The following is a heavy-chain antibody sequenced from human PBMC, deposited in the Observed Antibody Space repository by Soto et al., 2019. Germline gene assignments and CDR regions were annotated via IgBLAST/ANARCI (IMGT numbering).Heavy chain of an antibody. CDR1: GGSISSGGYY. CDR3: ARAQLRYFGGPTYYFDY. CDR2: IYYSGST. D-gene: IGHD3-9*01. V-gene: IGHV4-31*03. Sequence: SETLSLTCTVSGGSISSGGYYWSWIRQHPGKGLEWIGYIYYSGSTYYNPSLKSRVTISVDTSKNQFSLKLSSVTAADTAVYYCARAQLRYFGGPTYYFDYWGQGTLVTVSS. J-gene: IGHJ4*02.